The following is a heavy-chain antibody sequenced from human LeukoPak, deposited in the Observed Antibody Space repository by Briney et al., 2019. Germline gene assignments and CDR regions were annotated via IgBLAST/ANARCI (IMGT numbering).Heavy chain of an antibody. V-gene: IGHV4-59*12. CDR2: IYYSGST. CDR1: GGSISSYY. J-gene: IGHJ5*02. CDR3: ARDRGRRDSSSSFWFDP. D-gene: IGHD6-6*01. Sequence: SETLSLTCTVSGGSISSYYWSWIRQPPGKGLEWIGYIYYSGSTNYNPSLKSRVTMSVDTSKNQFSLKLSSVTAADTAVYYCARDRGRRDSSSSFWFDPWGQGTLVTVSS.